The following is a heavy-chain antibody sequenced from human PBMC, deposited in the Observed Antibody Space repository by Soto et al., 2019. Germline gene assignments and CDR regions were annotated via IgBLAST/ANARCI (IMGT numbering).Heavy chain of an antibody. D-gene: IGHD4-4*01. CDR1: GYTFTSCG. Sequence: QVHLVQSGAEVKKPGASVKVSCKASGYTFTSCGISWVRQAPGQGLEWMGLINTYNGYTKYPQNFQGRVTMTTDTSTGTVYMELSSLTSDDTAVYYCARDVTKGLDVWGQGTTVTVSS. CDR2: INTYNGYT. V-gene: IGHV1-18*01. J-gene: IGHJ6*02. CDR3: ARDVTKGLDV.